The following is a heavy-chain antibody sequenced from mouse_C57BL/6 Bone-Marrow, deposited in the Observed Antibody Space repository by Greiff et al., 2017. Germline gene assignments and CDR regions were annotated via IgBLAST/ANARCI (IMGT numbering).Heavy chain of an antibody. CDR3: ARTLYYDLDYYAMDY. V-gene: IGHV1-54*01. J-gene: IGHJ4*01. Sequence: VQLQQSGAELVRPGTSVKVSCKASGYAFTNYLIEWVKQRPGKGLEWIGVINPGSGGTNYNEKFKGKATLTADKSSSTAYMQLSSLTSEDSAVYFCARTLYYDLDYYAMDYWGQGTSVTVSS. CDR1: GYAFTNYL. D-gene: IGHD2-4*01. CDR2: INPGSGGT.